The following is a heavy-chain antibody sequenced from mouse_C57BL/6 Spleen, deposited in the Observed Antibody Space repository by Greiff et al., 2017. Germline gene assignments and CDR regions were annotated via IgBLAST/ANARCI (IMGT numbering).Heavy chain of an antibody. D-gene: IGHD1-1*01. J-gene: IGHJ4*01. CDR1: GYTFTSYT. Sequence: QVQLQQSGAELARPGASVKLSCKASGYTFTSYTMHWVKQRPGQGLEWIGYINPSSGYTKYNQKFKDKATLTADKSSSTAYMQLSSLTSEDSAVYYWARGYYGSSLYAMGDWGQGTSVTVSS. CDR3: ARGYYGSSLYAMGD. CDR2: INPSSGYT. V-gene: IGHV1-4*01.